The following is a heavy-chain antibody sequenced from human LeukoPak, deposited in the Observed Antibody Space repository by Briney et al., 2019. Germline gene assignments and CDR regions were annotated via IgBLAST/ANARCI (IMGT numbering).Heavy chain of an antibody. J-gene: IGHJ4*02. V-gene: IGHV4-59*01. CDR2: IHDSGST. Sequence: SETLSLTCTVSGGSIRNYYWSWIRQPPGKGLEWIGYIHDSGSTNYNPSRKSRVTISVDTSKNQFSLKLSSVTAADTAVYYCARLFYSSGYYYFDNWGQGTLVTVSS. CDR3: ARLFYSSGYYYFDN. CDR1: GGSIRNYY. D-gene: IGHD3-22*01.